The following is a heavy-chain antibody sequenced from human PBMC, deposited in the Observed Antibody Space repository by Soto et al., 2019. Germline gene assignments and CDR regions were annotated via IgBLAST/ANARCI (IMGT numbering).Heavy chain of an antibody. CDR1: GGSISSGGYY. D-gene: IGHD2-2*01. CDR3: ARAVGWGYCSSTSCYAFDI. CDR2: IYYSGST. J-gene: IGHJ3*02. Sequence: TLSLTCTVSGGSISSGGYYWSWIRQHPGKGLERIGYIYYSGSTYYNPSLKSRVTISVDTSKNQFSLKLSSVTAADTAVYYCARAVGWGYCSSTSCYAFDIWGQGTMVTVSS. V-gene: IGHV4-31*03.